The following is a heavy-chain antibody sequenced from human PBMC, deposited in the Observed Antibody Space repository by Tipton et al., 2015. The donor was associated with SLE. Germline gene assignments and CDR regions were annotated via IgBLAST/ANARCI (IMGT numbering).Heavy chain of an antibody. V-gene: IGHV4-59*12. CDR3: ARSPYSSSWYGYYYYGMDV. J-gene: IGHJ6*02. Sequence: TLSLTCTVSGGSXSSYYWSWIRQPPGKGLEWIGYIYYSGSTNYNPSLKSRVTMSVDTSKNQFSLKLSSVTAADTAVYYCARSPYSSSWYGYYYYGMDVWGQGTTVTVSS. D-gene: IGHD6-13*01. CDR2: IYYSGST. CDR1: GGSXSSYY.